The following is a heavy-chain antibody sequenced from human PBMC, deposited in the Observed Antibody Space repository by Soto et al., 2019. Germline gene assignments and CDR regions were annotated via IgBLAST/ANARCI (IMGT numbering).Heavy chain of an antibody. J-gene: IGHJ3*02. V-gene: IGHV4-39*01. CDR2: IHYSGAT. D-gene: IGHD2-8*01. CDR1: GGYLRSGSYY. Sequence: QLQLQESGPGLVNPSETLTLTCTVSGGYLRSGSYYWGWIRQPPGKGLEWIGSIHYSGATYNNPSLESRAAIFVDTSKNLFSLQLSSVSAADPAVYYWARHLMNPSDYHVFDIWGQGIMVTVSS. CDR3: ARHLMNPSDYHVFDI.